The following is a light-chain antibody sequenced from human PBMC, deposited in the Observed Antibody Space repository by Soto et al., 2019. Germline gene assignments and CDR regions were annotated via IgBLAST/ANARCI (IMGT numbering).Light chain of an antibody. J-gene: IGKJ4*01. Sequence: EMVLTQSPGTLSLSPGERATLSCRAIQSVSSSYLAWYQQKPGQAPRLLIYGASRRATGMPDRFSGSGSGTVFTLTISRLEPEDFEVYYCQQYGRSLTFGGGTKVELK. CDR2: GAS. V-gene: IGKV3-20*01. CDR1: QSVSSSY. CDR3: QQYGRSLT.